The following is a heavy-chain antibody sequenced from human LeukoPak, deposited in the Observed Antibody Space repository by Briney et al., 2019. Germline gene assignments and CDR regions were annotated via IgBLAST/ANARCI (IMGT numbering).Heavy chain of an antibody. J-gene: IGHJ6*03. D-gene: IGHD3-22*01. CDR2: ISGSGGST. CDR3: AKRGYDSSGFLSYYMDV. Sequence: PGGSLRLSCAASGFTFSSYAMSWVRQAPGKGLEWVSAISGSGGSTYYADSVKGRFTISRDNSKNTLYLQMNSLRAEDTAVYYCAKRGYDSSGFLSYYMDVWGKGTTVTVSS. V-gene: IGHV3-23*01. CDR1: GFTFSSYA.